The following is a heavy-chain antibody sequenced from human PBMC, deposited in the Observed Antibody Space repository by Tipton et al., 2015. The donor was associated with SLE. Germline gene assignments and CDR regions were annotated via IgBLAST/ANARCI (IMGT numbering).Heavy chain of an antibody. D-gene: IGHD2-2*01. Sequence: QLVQSGAEVKKPGESLRISCKGSGYSFTSYWISWVRQMPGKGLEWMGRIDPSDSYTNYSPSFQGHVTISADKFISTAYLQWSSLKASDTAMYYCARQWDIVVVPAAPYAFDIWGQGTMVTVSS. V-gene: IGHV5-10-1*01. CDR1: GYSFTSYW. CDR2: IDPSDSYT. CDR3: ARQWDIVVVPAAPYAFDI. J-gene: IGHJ3*02.